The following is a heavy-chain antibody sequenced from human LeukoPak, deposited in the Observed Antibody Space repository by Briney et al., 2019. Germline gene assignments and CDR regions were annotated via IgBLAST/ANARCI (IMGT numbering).Heavy chain of an antibody. Sequence: PSETLSLTCTVSGGSISSYYWSWIRQPAGKGPEWIGRIYASGSTNYNPTLKSRVTMSVDTSKNQFSLKLSSVTAADTAVYYCARNYAVRYFDLWGRGTLVTVSS. CDR3: ARNYAVRYFDL. D-gene: IGHD1-7*01. CDR1: GGSISSYY. CDR2: IYASGST. J-gene: IGHJ2*01. V-gene: IGHV4-4*07.